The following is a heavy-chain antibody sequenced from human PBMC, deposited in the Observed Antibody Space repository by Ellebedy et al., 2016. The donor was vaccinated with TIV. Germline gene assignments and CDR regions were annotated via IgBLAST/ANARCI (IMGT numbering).Heavy chain of an antibody. J-gene: IGHJ4*02. Sequence: GESLKISXAASGFTFSSYAMSWVRQAPGKGLEWVSAISGSGGSTYYADSVKGRFTISRDNSKNTLYLQMNSLRAEDTAVYYCAKDLGYRDIDFDYWGQGTLVTVSS. CDR1: GFTFSSYA. V-gene: IGHV3-23*01. CDR2: ISGSGGST. CDR3: AKDLGYRDIDFDY. D-gene: IGHD6-13*01.